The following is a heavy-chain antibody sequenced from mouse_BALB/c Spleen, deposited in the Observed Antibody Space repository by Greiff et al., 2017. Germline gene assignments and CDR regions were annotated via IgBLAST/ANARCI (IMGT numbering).Heavy chain of an antibody. V-gene: IGHV1-37*01. CDR1: GYSFTAYF. CDR2: INPYNGDT. J-gene: IGHJ4*01. D-gene: IGHD1-1*01. Sequence: DVQLQESGPELVKPGASVKMSCKASGYSFTAYFMNWVKQSHGKSLEWIGRINPYNGDTFYNQKFKGKATLTVDKSSTTAHMELLSLTSEDSAVYYCGKSYYGSSYYYAMDYWGQGTSVTVSS. CDR3: GKSYYGSSYYYAMDY.